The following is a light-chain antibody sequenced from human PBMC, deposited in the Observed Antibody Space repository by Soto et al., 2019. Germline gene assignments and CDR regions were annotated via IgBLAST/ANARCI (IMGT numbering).Light chain of an antibody. CDR1: QSISRY. J-gene: IGKJ5*01. CDR2: VAS. V-gene: IGKV1-39*01. Sequence: DIQMTQSPSSLSASVGDRVTITSRASQSISRYLNWYQQKPEKAPNLLIYVASSLQSEVPSRFSGSGSGTDFTLTITSLQPEDFATYYCQQSYGTPITFGQGTRLEIK. CDR3: QQSYGTPIT.